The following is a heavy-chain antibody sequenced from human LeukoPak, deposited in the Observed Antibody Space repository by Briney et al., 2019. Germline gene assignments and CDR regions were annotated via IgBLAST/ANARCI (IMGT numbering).Heavy chain of an antibody. V-gene: IGHV1-18*01. CDR2: VSGYNDNT. D-gene: IGHD2-15*01. Sequence: ASVKVSCXTSGYTFTSYGVSWVRQAPGQGLEWMGWVSGYNDNTNYVRRFQGRVTMTTDTSTTTAYMELRNLRPDDTAVYYCVRGIATVVHQDWGQGTLVTVSS. J-gene: IGHJ4*02. CDR1: GYTFTSYG. CDR3: VRGIATVVHQD.